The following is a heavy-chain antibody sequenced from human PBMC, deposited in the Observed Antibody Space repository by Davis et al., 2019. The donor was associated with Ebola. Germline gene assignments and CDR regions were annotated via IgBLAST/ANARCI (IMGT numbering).Heavy chain of an antibody. V-gene: IGHV4-59*08. CDR2: IYYSGST. CDR1: GGSISSYY. D-gene: IGHD5-18*01. Sequence: SETLSLTCTVSGGSISSYYWSWIRQPPGKGLEWIGYIYYSGSTNYNPSLKSRVTISVDTSKNQFSLKLSSVTAADTAVYYCARTIVDTAMVFYYYYGMDVWGQGTTVTVSS. CDR3: ARTIVDTAMVFYYYYGMDV. J-gene: IGHJ6*02.